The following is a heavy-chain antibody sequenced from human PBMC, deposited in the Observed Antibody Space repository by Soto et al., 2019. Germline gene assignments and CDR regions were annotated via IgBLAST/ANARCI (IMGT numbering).Heavy chain of an antibody. CDR1: GGSVSSGSYY. D-gene: IGHD3-10*01. V-gene: IGHV4-61*01. CDR2: IYYSGST. CDR3: AREGAPQYYYDAFDI. Sequence: SETLSLTCTVSGGSVSSGSYYWSWIRQPPGKGLEWIGYIYYSGSTNYNPSLKSRVTISVDTSKNQFSLKLSSVTAADTAVYYCAREGAPQYYYDAFDIWGQGTMVTVS. J-gene: IGHJ3*02.